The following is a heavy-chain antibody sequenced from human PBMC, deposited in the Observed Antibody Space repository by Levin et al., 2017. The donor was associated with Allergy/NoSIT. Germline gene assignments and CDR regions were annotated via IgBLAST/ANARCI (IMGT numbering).Heavy chain of an antibody. Sequence: PGGSLRLSCAASGFTFSSYGMHWVRQAPGKGLEWVAVIWYDGSNKYYADSVKGRFTISRDNSKNTLYLQMNSLRAEDTAVYYCARDYVEMATIIRDAFDIWGQGTMVTVSS. CDR1: GFTFSSYG. V-gene: IGHV3-33*01. D-gene: IGHD5-24*01. CDR2: IWYDGSNK. CDR3: ARDYVEMATIIRDAFDI. J-gene: IGHJ3*02.